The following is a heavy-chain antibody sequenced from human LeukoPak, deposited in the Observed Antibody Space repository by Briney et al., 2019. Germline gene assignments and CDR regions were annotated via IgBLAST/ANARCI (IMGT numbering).Heavy chain of an antibody. J-gene: IGHJ4*02. D-gene: IGHD6-13*01. CDR2: IWYDGSNK. Sequence: GRSLRLSCAASGFTFSSYGMHWVRQAPGKGLXXXXXIWYDGSNKYYADSVKGRFTISRDNSKNTLYLQMNSLRAEDTAVYYCARDIDSSSWYGLFDYWGQGPLVTVSS. CDR1: GFTFSSYG. V-gene: IGHV3-33*01. CDR3: ARDIDSSSWYGLFDY.